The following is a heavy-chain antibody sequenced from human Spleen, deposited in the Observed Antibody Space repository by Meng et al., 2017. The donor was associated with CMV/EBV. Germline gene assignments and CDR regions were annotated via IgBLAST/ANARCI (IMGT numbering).Heavy chain of an antibody. J-gene: IGHJ3*02. CDR1: GGTFSSYV. Sequence: SVKVSCKASGGTFSSYVISWVRQAPGQGLEWMGGIIPMFGTANYAQKFQGRVTITTDESTNTAYMELSSLRSEDTAIYYCAAEGADGWLRGLPEGDAFDIWGQGTMVTVSS. CDR3: AAEGADGWLRGLPEGDAFDI. CDR2: IIPMFGTA. D-gene: IGHD5-12*01. V-gene: IGHV1-69*05.